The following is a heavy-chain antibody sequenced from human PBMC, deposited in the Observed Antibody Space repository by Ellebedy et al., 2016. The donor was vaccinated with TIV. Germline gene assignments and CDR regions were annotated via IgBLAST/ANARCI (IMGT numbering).Heavy chain of an antibody. CDR3: AKGESVAKHDIIAAGGTSPYFQH. CDR2: ISGSGGST. CDR1: GFTLSNYA. Sequence: GGSLRLSCAASGFTLSNYALSWVRQAPGKGLEWVSAISGSGGSTYYADSVKGRFTISRDNSKNTLCLQMNSLRAVDTAVYYCAKGESVAKHDIIAAGGTSPYFQHWGQGTLVTVSS. D-gene: IGHD6-13*01. J-gene: IGHJ1*01. V-gene: IGHV3-23*01.